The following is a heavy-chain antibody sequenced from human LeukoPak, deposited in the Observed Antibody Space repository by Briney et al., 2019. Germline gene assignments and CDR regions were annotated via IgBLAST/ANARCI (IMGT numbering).Heavy chain of an antibody. Sequence: GGSLRLSCAASVFTFSGHAMHWARRTPGKGLEWVAVISYDGRNEYYADSVKGRFTISRDNSKNTLFLQMNSPRAEDTALYYCARQDCSPSCDLAYWGQGTLVTVSS. J-gene: IGHJ4*02. CDR3: ARQDCSPSCDLAY. CDR2: ISYDGRNE. D-gene: IGHD2-2*01. CDR1: VFTFSGHA. V-gene: IGHV3-30*04.